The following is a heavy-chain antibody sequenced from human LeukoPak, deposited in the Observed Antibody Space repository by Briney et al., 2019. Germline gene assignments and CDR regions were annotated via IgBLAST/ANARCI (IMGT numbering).Heavy chain of an antibody. Sequence: GGSPRLSCAASGFTFSIYAMSWVRQAPGKGLEWVSAISGSGGSTYYADSVKGRFTISRDNSKNTLYLQMNSLRAEDTAVYYCAKDGLATTNGPCGYFDYWGQGTLVTVSS. CDR3: AKDGLATTNGPCGYFDY. CDR1: GFTFSIYA. D-gene: IGHD5-24*01. CDR2: ISGSGGST. V-gene: IGHV3-23*01. J-gene: IGHJ4*02.